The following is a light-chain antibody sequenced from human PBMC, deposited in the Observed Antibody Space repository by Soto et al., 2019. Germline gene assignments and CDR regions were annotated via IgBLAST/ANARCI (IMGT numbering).Light chain of an antibody. CDR2: SNN. Sequence: QAVVTQPPSASGTPGQRVTISCSGSSSNIGSNYVYWYQQLPGTAPKLLIYSNNQRPSGVPDRFSGSKSGTSASLAISRLQSEDEAHYYCAVWDDGLDAWMFGGGTQLTVL. J-gene: IGLJ7*01. CDR3: AVWDDGLDAWM. V-gene: IGLV1-44*01. CDR1: SSNIGSNY.